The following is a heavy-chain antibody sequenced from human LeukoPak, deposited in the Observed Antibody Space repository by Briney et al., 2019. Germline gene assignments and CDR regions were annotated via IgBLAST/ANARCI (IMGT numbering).Heavy chain of an antibody. Sequence: GGSLRLSCAASGFTFSSYGMHWVRQAPGKGLEGVAVIWYDGSNKYYADSVKDRFTIYRDNSKNTLYLQMNSLRAEDTAVYYCARDLSSSWYMSYYYYGMDVWGQGTTVTVSS. J-gene: IGHJ6*02. V-gene: IGHV3-33*01. D-gene: IGHD6-13*01. CDR3: ARDLSSSWYMSYYYYGMDV. CDR1: GFTFSSYG. CDR2: IWYDGSNK.